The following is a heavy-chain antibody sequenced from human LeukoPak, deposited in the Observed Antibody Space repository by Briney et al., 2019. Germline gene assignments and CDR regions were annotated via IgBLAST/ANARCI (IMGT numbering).Heavy chain of an antibody. CDR3: ARGQGYGDSPHFDY. V-gene: IGHV3-66*01. CDR1: GFTVSSNH. D-gene: IGHD4-17*01. Sequence: GGSLRLSCAASGFTVSSNHMSWVRQAPGKGLEWVSVIYSGGSTYYADSVKGRFTISRDNSKNTLYLQMNSLRAEDTAVYYCARGQGYGDSPHFDYWGQGTLVTVSS. J-gene: IGHJ4*02. CDR2: IYSGGST.